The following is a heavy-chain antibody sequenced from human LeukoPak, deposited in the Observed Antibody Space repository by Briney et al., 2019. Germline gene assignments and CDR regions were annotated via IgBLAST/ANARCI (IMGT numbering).Heavy chain of an antibody. CDR2: ISYDGSNK. V-gene: IGHV3-30*18. J-gene: IGHJ4*02. D-gene: IGHD3-10*01. CDR3: AKDLSYYGCKYYFDY. Sequence: GGSLRLSCAASGFTFSSYGMHWVRQAPGKGLEWVAVISYDGSNKYYADSVKGRFTISRDNSKNTLYLQMNSLRAEDTAVYYCAKDLSYYGCKYYFDYWGQGTLVTVSS. CDR1: GFTFSSYG.